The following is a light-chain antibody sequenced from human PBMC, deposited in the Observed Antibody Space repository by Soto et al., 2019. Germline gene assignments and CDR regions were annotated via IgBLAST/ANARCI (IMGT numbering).Light chain of an antibody. Sequence: QSALTQPPSVSGSPGQSVTISCTGVRSDIGSSNSVSWYQQVPGTVPKLMIFEVTKRPSGVPDRFSGSKSGNTASLTISGLRAEDEDDYYCSSYTTSNTYVFGTGTKLTVL. J-gene: IGLJ1*01. CDR1: RSDIGSSNS. CDR2: EVT. V-gene: IGLV2-18*02. CDR3: SSYTTSNTYV.